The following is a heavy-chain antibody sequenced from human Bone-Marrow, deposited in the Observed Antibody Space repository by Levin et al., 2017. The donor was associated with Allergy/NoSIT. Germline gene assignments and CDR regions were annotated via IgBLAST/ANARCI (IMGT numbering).Heavy chain of an antibody. CDR3: TKSPAARKSYFDL. CDR2: KDIVGTT. J-gene: IGHJ2*01. V-gene: IGHV3-53*01. D-gene: IGHD6-6*01. Sequence: GGSLRLSCAASGFSVSGSSMSWVRHSPGKGLEWVSTKDIVGTTYYADSVRGRFTIARDTSKNMLFLQMNNLRPEATAFYYCTKSPAARKSYFDLWGRGTLVTVSS. CDR1: GFSVSGSS.